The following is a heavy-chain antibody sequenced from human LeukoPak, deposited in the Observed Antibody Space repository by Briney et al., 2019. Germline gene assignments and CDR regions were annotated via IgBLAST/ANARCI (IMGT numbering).Heavy chain of an antibody. V-gene: IGHV1-18*01. J-gene: IGHJ6*03. D-gene: IGHD3-3*01. CDR3: ARVGAIYDFWSGYSPVDGYYYYYYMDV. CDR2: ICAYNGNT. Sequence: ASVKVSSEASGYTFTSYGISWVRQAPGQGLEWMGWICAYNGNTNYAQKLQGRVTMTTDTSTSTAYMELRSLRSDDTAVYYCARVGAIYDFWSGYSPVDGYYYYYYMDVWGKGTTVTVSS. CDR1: GYTFTSYG.